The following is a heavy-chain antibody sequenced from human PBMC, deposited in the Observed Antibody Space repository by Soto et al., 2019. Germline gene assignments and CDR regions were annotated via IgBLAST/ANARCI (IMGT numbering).Heavy chain of an antibody. V-gene: IGHV4-31*03. J-gene: IGHJ3*02. CDR2: IYYSGST. D-gene: IGHD4-17*01. Sequence: SETLSLTCTVSGGSISSGGYYWSWIRQHPGKGLEWIGYIYYSGSTYYNPSLKSRVTISVDTSKNQFSLKLSSVTAADTAVYYCARAIIYGDYVGGAFDIWGQGTMVTVSS. CDR1: GGSISSGGYY. CDR3: ARAIIYGDYVGGAFDI.